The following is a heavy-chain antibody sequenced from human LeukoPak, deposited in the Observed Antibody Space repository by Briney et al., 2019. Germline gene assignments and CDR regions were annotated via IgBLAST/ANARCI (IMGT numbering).Heavy chain of an antibody. Sequence: GGSLRLSCAASGFTFSGYAMSWVRQAPGKGLEWVSAISGSGGSTYYADSVKGRFTISRDNSKNTLYLQMNSLRAEDTAVYYCASTGGRGYSGYEPFDYWGQGTLVTVSS. V-gene: IGHV3-23*01. CDR1: GFTFSGYA. J-gene: IGHJ4*02. CDR3: ASTGGRGYSGYEPFDY. CDR2: ISGSGGST. D-gene: IGHD5-12*01.